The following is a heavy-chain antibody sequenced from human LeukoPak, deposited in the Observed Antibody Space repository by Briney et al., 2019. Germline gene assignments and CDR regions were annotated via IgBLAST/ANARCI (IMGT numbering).Heavy chain of an antibody. CDR2: IKQDGSEK. D-gene: IGHD6-13*01. CDR1: GLTFSSYW. CDR3: ARVLKYSSSWYFENYFDY. J-gene: IGHJ4*02. V-gene: IGHV3-7*01. Sequence: GGSLRLSCAASGLTFSSYWMSWVRQAPGKGLEWVANIKQDGSEKYYVDSVKGRFTISRDNAKNSLYLQMNSLRAEDTAVYYCARVLKYSSSWYFENYFDYWGQGTLVTVSS.